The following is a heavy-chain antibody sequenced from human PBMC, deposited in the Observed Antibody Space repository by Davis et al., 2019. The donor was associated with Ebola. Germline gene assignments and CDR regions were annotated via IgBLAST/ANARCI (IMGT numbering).Heavy chain of an antibody. CDR1: GGSISSSHW. CDR2: IYHSGST. Sequence: GSLRLSCAVSGGSISSSHWWRWVRQPPGKGLEWIGEIYHSGSTNYNPSLKSRVTISVDKSKNQFSLKLSSVTAADTAVYYCARTAPYYYYGMDVWGQGTTVTVSS. CDR3: ARTAPYYYYGMDV. J-gene: IGHJ6*02. V-gene: IGHV4-4*02.